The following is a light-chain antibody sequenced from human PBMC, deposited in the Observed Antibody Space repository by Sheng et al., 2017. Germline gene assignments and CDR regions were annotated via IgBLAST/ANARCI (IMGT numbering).Light chain of an antibody. Sequence: SYELTQPPSVSVAPGQTARITCGGNKIGSQSVHWYQQRPGQAPVLVVYDDSDRRPGIPERFSGSKSGDTATLTISRVEAGDEADYYCQVWDSRSDHYVFGTGTKVTVL. CDR1: KIGSQS. J-gene: IGLJ1*01. CDR2: DDS. CDR3: QVWDSRSDHYV. V-gene: IGLV3-21*02.